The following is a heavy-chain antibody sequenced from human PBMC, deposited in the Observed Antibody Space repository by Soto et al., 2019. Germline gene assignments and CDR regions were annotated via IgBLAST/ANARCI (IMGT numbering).Heavy chain of an antibody. CDR3: ARVLYDSSKPHFEY. CDR1: GGSISSYY. CDR2: IYYSGST. J-gene: IGHJ4*02. D-gene: IGHD3-22*01. V-gene: IGHV4-59*01. Sequence: QVQLQESGPGLVKPSETLSLTCTVSGGSISSYYWSWIRQPPGKGLEWIGYIYYSGSTNYNPSLKSRVTISVDTSKNQFSLKLSSVTAADTAVYYCARVLYDSSKPHFEYWGQGTLVTVSS.